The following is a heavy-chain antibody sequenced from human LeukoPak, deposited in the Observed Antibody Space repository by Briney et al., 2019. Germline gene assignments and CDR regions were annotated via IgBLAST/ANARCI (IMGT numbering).Heavy chain of an antibody. CDR2: ISGSGDTT. CDR1: GFTFSNYA. CDR3: AKAKTQAMVLPGNY. Sequence: RGSLRLSCAASGFTFSNYAMSWVRQAPGKGLEWVSAISGSGDTTYYADSVKGRFTISRDNSKNTLYLQMNSLRADDTAVYYCAKAKTQAMVLPGNYWGQGTLVT. V-gene: IGHV3-23*01. D-gene: IGHD5-18*01. J-gene: IGHJ4*02.